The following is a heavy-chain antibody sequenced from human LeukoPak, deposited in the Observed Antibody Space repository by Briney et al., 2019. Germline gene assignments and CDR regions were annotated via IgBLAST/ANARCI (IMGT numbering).Heavy chain of an antibody. CDR2: ISAYNGAT. CDR1: GYTFTSYG. CDR3: AISPSSSGWYADY. J-gene: IGHJ4*02. D-gene: IGHD6-19*01. V-gene: IGHV1-18*01. Sequence: GASVKVSCKASGYTFTSYGISWVRQAPGQGLEWMGWISAYNGATNYAQKLQGRVTMTTDTSANTAYMELRSLTSDDTAVYYCAISPSSSGWYADYWGLGTLVTVSS.